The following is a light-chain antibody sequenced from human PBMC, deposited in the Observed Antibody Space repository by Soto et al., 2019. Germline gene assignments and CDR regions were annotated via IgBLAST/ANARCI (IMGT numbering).Light chain of an antibody. CDR3: CSFTSRTTWV. Sequence: QSALTQPASVSGSPGQSITISCTGTSSDVGGYNYVSWYQHHPGKAPKLMIYDVSNRPSGVSNRFSGSKSGNTASLTISGLQAEDEADYYCCSFTSRTTWVFGGGTKLTVL. J-gene: IGLJ3*02. V-gene: IGLV2-14*03. CDR1: SSDVGGYNY. CDR2: DVS.